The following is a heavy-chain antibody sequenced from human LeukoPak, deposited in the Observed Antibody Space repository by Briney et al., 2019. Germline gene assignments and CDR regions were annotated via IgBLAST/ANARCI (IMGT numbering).Heavy chain of an antibody. J-gene: IGHJ4*02. V-gene: IGHV3-30*18. CDR2: ISYDGSNK. D-gene: IGHD6-6*01. CDR1: GFTFSGYG. Sequence: QPGGSLRLSCAASGFTFSGYGMHWVRQAPGKGLEWVAVISYDGSNKYYADSVKGRFTISRDNSKNTLYLQMNSLRTEDTAVYYCAKGESSARPLDYWGRGTLVTVSS. CDR3: AKGESSARPLDY.